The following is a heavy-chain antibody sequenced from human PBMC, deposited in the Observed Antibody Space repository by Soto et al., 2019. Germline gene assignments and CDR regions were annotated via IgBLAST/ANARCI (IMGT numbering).Heavy chain of an antibody. CDR1: GFSFSDHA. V-gene: IGHV3-48*03. CDR2: IDRVGRTI. CDR3: ARDLWGYAVDV. J-gene: IGHJ6*02. D-gene: IGHD2-2*01. Sequence: GGSLRLSCAASGFSFSDHAMDWVRQAPGKGLEWVAYIDRVGRTIYYADSVKGRFTISRDNAKNSLNLQMNSLGAEDTAVYYCARDLWGYAVDVWGQGTTVTVSS.